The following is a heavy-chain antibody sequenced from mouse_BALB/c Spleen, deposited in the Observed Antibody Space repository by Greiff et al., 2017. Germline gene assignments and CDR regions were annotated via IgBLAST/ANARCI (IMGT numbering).Heavy chain of an antibody. CDR3: ARWDSYFDY. V-gene: IGHV1-18*01. Sequence: VQLKQSGPELVKPGASVKIPCKASGYTFTDYNMDWVKQSHGKSLEWIGDINPNNGGTIYNQKFKGKATLTVDKSSSTAYMELRSLTSEDTAVYYCARWDSYFDYWGQGTTRTVSA. CDR1: GYTFTDYN. J-gene: IGHJ2*01. CDR2: INPNNGGT. D-gene: IGHD4-1*01.